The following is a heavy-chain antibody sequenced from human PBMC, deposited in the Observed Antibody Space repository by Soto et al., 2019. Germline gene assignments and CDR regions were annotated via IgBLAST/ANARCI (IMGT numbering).Heavy chain of an antibody. CDR1: GGTFSSYA. Sequence: GASVKVSCKASGGTFSSYAISWVRQAPGQGLEWMGGIIPIFGTANYAQKFQGRVTITADESTSTAYMELSSLRSEGTAVYYCARGMSSGPTGDIWGQGTMVTVSS. J-gene: IGHJ3*02. CDR3: ARGMSSGPTGDI. V-gene: IGHV1-69*13. D-gene: IGHD3-22*01. CDR2: IIPIFGTA.